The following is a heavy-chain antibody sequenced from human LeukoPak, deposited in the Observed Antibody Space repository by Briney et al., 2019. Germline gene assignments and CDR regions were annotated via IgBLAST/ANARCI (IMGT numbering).Heavy chain of an antibody. D-gene: IGHD6-6*01. V-gene: IGHV1-18*01. CDR3: ARDMIAVRPNWFDP. CDR1: GYSFTTYG. J-gene: IGHJ5*02. Sequence: APVKVSCKASGYSFTTYGISWVRQAPGQGLEWMGWISAYNGNTNYAQKLQGRVTMTTDTSTSTAYMELRSLRSDDTAVYYCARDMIAVRPNWFDPWGQGTLVTVSS. CDR2: ISAYNGNT.